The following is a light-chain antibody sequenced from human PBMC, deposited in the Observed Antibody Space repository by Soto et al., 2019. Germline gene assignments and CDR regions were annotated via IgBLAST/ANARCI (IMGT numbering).Light chain of an antibody. CDR1: SSNIGAPYD. V-gene: IGLV1-40*01. CDR3: ESYDSSLSGWV. J-gene: IGLJ3*02. Sequence: QSVLTQPPSVSGAPGQRVTISCTGNSSNIGAPYDVHWYQQLPGAVPKLLISGNSNRPSGVPYRFSGSKSGPSASLAITGLQAEDEADYYCESYDSSLSGWVFGGGTKVTVL. CDR2: GNS.